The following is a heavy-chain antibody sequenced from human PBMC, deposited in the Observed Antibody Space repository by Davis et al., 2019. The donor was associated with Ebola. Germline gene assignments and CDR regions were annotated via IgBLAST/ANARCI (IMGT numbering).Heavy chain of an antibody. CDR3: ARGTNPLHTLDY. V-gene: IGHV1-46*01. J-gene: IGHJ4*02. CDR2: INPSGGST. D-gene: IGHD2-8*01. Sequence: ASVKVSCKASGYTFTSYYMHWVRQAPGQGLEWMGIINPSGGSTRYGQKFQDRVTMTRDTSTSTVYMELSSLRSDDTAVYYCARGTNPLHTLDYWGQGTLVTVSS. CDR1: GYTFTSYY.